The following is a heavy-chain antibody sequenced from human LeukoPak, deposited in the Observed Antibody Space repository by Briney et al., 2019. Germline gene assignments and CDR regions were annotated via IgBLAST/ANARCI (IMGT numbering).Heavy chain of an antibody. CDR3: ASLPTYYYDSSGYYTDY. J-gene: IGHJ4*02. CDR1: GYTFTEDY. D-gene: IGHD3-22*01. V-gene: IGHV1-2*06. CDR2: INPNSGGT. Sequence: ASVKVSCKASGYTFTEDYMHWVRQAPGQGLEWMGRINPNSGGTNYAQKFQGRVTMTRDTSISTAYMELSRLRSDDTAVYYCASLPTYYYDSSGYYTDYWGQGTLVTVSS.